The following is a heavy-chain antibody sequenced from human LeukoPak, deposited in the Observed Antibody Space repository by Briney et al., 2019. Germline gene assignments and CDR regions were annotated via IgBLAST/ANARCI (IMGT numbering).Heavy chain of an antibody. Sequence: PSETLSLTCTVSGGSISSGSYYWSWIRQPPGKGLEWIGYIYYSGSTYYNPSLKSRVTISVDTSKNQFSLKLSSVTAADTAVYYCARSVYSYGYDLYYYYYMDVWGKGTTVTVSS. CDR3: ARSVYSYGYDLYYYYYMDV. V-gene: IGHV4-61*01. CDR1: GGSISSGSYY. CDR2: IYYSGST. D-gene: IGHD5-18*01. J-gene: IGHJ6*03.